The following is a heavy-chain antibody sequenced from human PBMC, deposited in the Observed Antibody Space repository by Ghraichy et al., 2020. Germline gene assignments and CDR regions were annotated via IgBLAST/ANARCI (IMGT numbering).Heavy chain of an antibody. CDR3: ARDSTTVTNLRGGDC. J-gene: IGHJ4*02. CDR1: GFTFSAYW. D-gene: IGHD4-17*01. Sequence: GESLNISCAASGFTFSAYWMSWVRQTPGKGLEWVANIKQDGSQRNYLDSVEGRFTISRDNAKNSVYLQMDSLRADDTAVYYWARDSTTVTNLRGGDCWGQGTLVTVSS. V-gene: IGHV3-7*03. CDR2: IKQDGSQR.